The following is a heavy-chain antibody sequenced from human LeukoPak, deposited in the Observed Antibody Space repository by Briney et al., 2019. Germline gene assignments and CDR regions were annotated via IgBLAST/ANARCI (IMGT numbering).Heavy chain of an antibody. CDR1: GFTLSNAW. CDR2: IKSKTDGGTT. D-gene: IGHD5-12*01. V-gene: IGHV3-15*01. CDR3: TTGRIVATKARWTFDY. J-gene: IGHJ4*02. Sequence: PGGCRSLACVASGFTLSNAWMRCVRQAAEGVLGWVGRIKSKTDGGTTDYAAPVEGRFTISRDDSKNTLYLQMNSLKTEDTAVYYCTTGRIVATKARWTFDYWGQGTLVTVSS.